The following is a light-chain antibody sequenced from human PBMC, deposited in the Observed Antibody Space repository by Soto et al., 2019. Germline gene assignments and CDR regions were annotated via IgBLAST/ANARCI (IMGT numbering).Light chain of an antibody. J-gene: IGKJ2*01. V-gene: IGKV3-20*01. Sequence: EIVLAQSPGTLSLSPGERTTLSYTSSQSVYGSYLAWYQQKPGQAPRLLIYGASNRATGIPDRFSGSGSGTDFTLTISRLEPEDCAVYYCQQYGRSPYTFGQGTKLEIK. CDR2: GAS. CDR1: QSVYGSY. CDR3: QQYGRSPYT.